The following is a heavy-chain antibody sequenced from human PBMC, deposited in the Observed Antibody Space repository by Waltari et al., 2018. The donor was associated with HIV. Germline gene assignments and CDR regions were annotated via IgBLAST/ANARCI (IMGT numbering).Heavy chain of an antibody. CDR1: GYTFTGYY. CDR2: INPNSGGT. Sequence: QVQLVQSGAEVKKPGASVKVSCKASGYTFTGYYMHGGRQAPGQGLEWMGWINPNSGGTNYAQKFQGRVTMTRDTSISTAYMELSRLRSDDTAVYYCARDRARTTDYYYYGMDVWGQGTTVTVSS. CDR3: ARDRARTTDYYYYGMDV. V-gene: IGHV1-2*02. J-gene: IGHJ6*02. D-gene: IGHD1-7*01.